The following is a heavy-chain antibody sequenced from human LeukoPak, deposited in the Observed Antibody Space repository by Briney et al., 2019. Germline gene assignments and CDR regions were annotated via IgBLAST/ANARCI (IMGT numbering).Heavy chain of an antibody. CDR2: IYYSGST. V-gene: IGHV4-31*03. CDR3: ARGMNWGYYYYYYGMDV. D-gene: IGHD7-27*01. Sequence: SQPLSLTCTVSGGSISSGGYYWSWLRQHPGKGLEGIVYIYYSGSTYYNPSLKSRVTISVDTSKNQFSLKLSSVTAADTAVYYCARGMNWGYYYYYYGMDVWGQGTTVTVSS. J-gene: IGHJ6*02. CDR1: GGSISSGGYY.